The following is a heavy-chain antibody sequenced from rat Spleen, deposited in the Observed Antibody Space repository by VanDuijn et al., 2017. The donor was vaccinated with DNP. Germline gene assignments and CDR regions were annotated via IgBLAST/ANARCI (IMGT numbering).Heavy chain of an antibody. CDR3: AIQLGVFDY. D-gene: IGHD4-6*01. Sequence: EVQLQESGPGLVEPSQSLSLTCSVTGLSITNNFKWTWIRKFPGNKLEWMGFVTNAGSTDYNPSLKSRISITTDTSKNQFFLQVNSMTTEDTATYYCAIQLGVFDYWGQGVPVTVSS. V-gene: IGHV3-3*01. CDR1: GLSITNNFK. CDR2: VTNAGST. J-gene: IGHJ2*01.